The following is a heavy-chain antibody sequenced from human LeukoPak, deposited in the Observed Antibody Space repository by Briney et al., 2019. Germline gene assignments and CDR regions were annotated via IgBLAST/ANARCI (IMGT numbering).Heavy chain of an antibody. V-gene: IGHV3-23*01. Sequence: GGSLRLSCAPSGFTFSSYGMSWVRQAPGKGLEWVSAISGSGGSTYYADSVKGRFTISRDNSENTLYLQMNSLRAEDTAVYYCARVVPPTDYGSGSYFWDPYYFDYWGQGTLVTVSS. CDR1: GFTFSSYG. J-gene: IGHJ4*02. D-gene: IGHD3-10*01. CDR3: ARVVPPTDYGSGSYFWDPYYFDY. CDR2: ISGSGGST.